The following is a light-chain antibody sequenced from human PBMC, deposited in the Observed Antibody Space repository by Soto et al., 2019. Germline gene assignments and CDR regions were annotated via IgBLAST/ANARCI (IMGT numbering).Light chain of an antibody. J-gene: IGKJ4*01. V-gene: IGKV1-39*01. CDR2: GGS. CDR1: QTLSTY. Sequence: IQMTQSPSSLLASVGDRVTITSRAGQTLSTYLNWFKQKPGKAPKVLIYGGSSLQSGVPSRFSGSGSGTDFTLTISSLQPEDVATYYCQQRYHTPLTFGGGTKVEIK. CDR3: QQRYHTPLT.